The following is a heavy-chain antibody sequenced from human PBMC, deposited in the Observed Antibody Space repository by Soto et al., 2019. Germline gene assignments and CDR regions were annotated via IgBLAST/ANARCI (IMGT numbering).Heavy chain of an antibody. J-gene: IGHJ4*02. D-gene: IGHD1-1*01. V-gene: IGHV1-8*01. CDR3: ARVGGNWNDDYFDY. CDR1: GYTFSDHD. Sequence: QVQLVQSGAEVKKAGASVKVSCKASGYTFSDHDINWVRQATGQGPEWLGWMNPNSGDTGYAQNFQGRVTMTRDNSIRTAYMELSSLRSEDTAVYYCARVGGNWNDDYFDYWGQGTLVTVSS. CDR2: MNPNSGDT.